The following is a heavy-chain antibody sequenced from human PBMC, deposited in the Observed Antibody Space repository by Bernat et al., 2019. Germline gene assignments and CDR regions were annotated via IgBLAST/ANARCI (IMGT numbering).Heavy chain of an antibody. J-gene: IGHJ4*02. CDR3: ARDAPYSYGRTDY. D-gene: IGHD5-18*01. V-gene: IGHV3-11*05. CDR1: GFTFSDYY. CDR2: ISSSSSYT. Sequence: QVQLVESGGGLVKPGGSLRLSCAASGFTFSDYYMSWIRQAPGKGLEWVSYISSSSSYTNYADSVKGRFTISRDNAKNSLYLQMNSLRAEDTAVYYYARDAPYSYGRTDYWGQGTLVTVSS.